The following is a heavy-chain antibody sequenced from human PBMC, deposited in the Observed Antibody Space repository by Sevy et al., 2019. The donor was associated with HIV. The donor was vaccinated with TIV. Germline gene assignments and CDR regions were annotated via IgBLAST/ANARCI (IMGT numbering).Heavy chain of an antibody. CDR1: GFTFSSYS. CDR3: ARDLRGQYNWNSYWYFDL. Sequence: GGSLRLSCAASGFTFSSYSMNWVRQAPGKGLEWVSYISSSSTIYYADSVKGRFTISRDNAKNSLYLQMNSLRAEDTAVYYCARDLRGQYNWNSYWYFDLWGRGTLVTVSS. V-gene: IGHV3-48*01. J-gene: IGHJ2*01. CDR2: ISSSSTI. D-gene: IGHD1-7*01.